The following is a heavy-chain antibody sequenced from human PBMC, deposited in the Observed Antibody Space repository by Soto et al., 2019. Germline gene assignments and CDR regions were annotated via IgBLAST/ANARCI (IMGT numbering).Heavy chain of an antibody. D-gene: IGHD6-13*01. CDR1: GYSFTSYW. CDR3: ARHLTRGIAAAGDFDY. Sequence: GESLKISCKGSGYSFTSYWISWVRQMPGKGLEWMGRIDPSDSYTNYSPSFQGHVTISADKSISTAYLQWSSLKASDTAMYYCARHLTRGIAAAGDFDYWGQGTLVTVSS. CDR2: IDPSDSYT. V-gene: IGHV5-10-1*01. J-gene: IGHJ4*02.